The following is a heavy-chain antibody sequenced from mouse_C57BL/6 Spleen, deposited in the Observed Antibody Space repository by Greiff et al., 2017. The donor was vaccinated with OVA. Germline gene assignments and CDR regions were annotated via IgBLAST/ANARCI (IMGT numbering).Heavy chain of an antibody. CDR2: IHPNSGST. D-gene: IGHD1-1*01. Sequence: QVQLQQPGAELVKPGASVKLSCKASGYTFTSYWMHWVKQRPGQGLEWIGMIHPNSGSTNYNEKFKSKATLTVDKSSSTAYMQLSSLTSEDSAVYYCARSNYYDSSYGYWGQGTTLTVSS. CDR1: GYTFTSYW. CDR3: ARSNYYDSSYGY. J-gene: IGHJ2*01. V-gene: IGHV1-64*01.